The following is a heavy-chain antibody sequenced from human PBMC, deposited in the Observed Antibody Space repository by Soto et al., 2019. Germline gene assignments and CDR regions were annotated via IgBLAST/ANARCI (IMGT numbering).Heavy chain of an antibody. CDR2: IWSDGSKK. Sequence: QVQLVESGGGVVQPGRSLRLSCAASGVTFSSYAMHWVRQAPGKGLEWVAVIWSDGSKKYYEDSVKGRFTISRDNSKNTLYLQMNSLKVEDTAVYYCARDEEPWGQGTLVIVSS. CDR3: ARDEEP. V-gene: IGHV3-33*01. CDR1: GVTFSSYA. J-gene: IGHJ5*02.